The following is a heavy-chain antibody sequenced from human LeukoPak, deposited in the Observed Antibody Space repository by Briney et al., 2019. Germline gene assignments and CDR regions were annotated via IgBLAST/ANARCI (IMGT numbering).Heavy chain of an antibody. J-gene: IGHJ4*02. D-gene: IGHD5-18*01. CDR2: ISGSGGST. CDR3: ARDQAGYSYGYFAY. Sequence: GGSLILPCAASGFTFSSSAMSWVRQAPGKGLEWVSAISGSGGSTYYADSVKGRFTISRDNSKNTLYLQMNSLRAEDTAVYYCARDQAGYSYGYFAYWGQGTLVTVSS. V-gene: IGHV3-23*01. CDR1: GFTFSSSA.